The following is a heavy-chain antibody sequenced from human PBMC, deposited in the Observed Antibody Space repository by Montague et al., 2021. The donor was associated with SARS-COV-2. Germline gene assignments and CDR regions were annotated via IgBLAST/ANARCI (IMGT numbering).Heavy chain of an antibody. CDR2: PYYRSRWFD. V-gene: IGHV6-1*01. CDR1: GDSVSDVNVS. D-gene: IGHD3-16*01. J-gene: IGHJ3*02. CDR3: ARGDGLGPYTGYAFDI. Sequence: CAISGDSVSDVNVSSNWHRQSPSRVLDWLCRPYYRSRWFDHYEVSMKGRISIKADTSKNQFSLQLDSVTPEDTAVYYCARGDGLGPYTGYAFDIWGQGTLVTVSS.